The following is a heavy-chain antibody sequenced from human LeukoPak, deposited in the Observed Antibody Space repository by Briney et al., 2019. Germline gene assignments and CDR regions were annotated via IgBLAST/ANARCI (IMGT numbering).Heavy chain of an antibody. CDR2: ISDSGGTT. D-gene: IGHD2-15*01. CDR3: AKECSGGGCYDY. Sequence: PGGFLRLSCAASGFTFSSYAMSWVRQAPGKGLEWVSVISDSGGTTYYADSVKGRFTISRDNSKNTLYLQMNSLRAEDTAVYYCAKECSGGGCYDYWGQGTLVTVSS. J-gene: IGHJ4*02. CDR1: GFTFSSYA. V-gene: IGHV3-23*01.